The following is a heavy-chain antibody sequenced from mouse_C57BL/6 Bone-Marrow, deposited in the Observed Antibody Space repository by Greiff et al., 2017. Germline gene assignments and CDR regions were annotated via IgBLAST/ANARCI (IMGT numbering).Heavy chain of an antibody. CDR3: ARSRQLRLRYFDV. CDR1: GYTFTSYG. V-gene: IGHV1-81*01. CDR2: IYPRSGNT. J-gene: IGHJ1*03. D-gene: IGHD3-2*02. Sequence: VQLQQSGAELARPGASVKLSCKASGYTFTSYGISWVKQRTGQGLEWIGEIYPRSGNTYYNEKFKGQATLTADKSSSTAYLELSSLTSEDSAVYVCARSRQLRLRYFDVWGTGTTVTVSS.